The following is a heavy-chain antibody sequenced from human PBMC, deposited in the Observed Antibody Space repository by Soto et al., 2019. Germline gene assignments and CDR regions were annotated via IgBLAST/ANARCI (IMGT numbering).Heavy chain of an antibody. V-gene: IGHV1-69*01. CDR3: ASGKGVVVAATSDYYGMDV. Sequence: GLEWMGGIIPIFGTANYAQKFQGRVTITADESTSTAYMELSSLRSEDTAVYYCASGKGVVVAATSDYYGMDVWGQGTTVTVSS. J-gene: IGHJ6*02. D-gene: IGHD2-15*01. CDR2: IIPIFGTA.